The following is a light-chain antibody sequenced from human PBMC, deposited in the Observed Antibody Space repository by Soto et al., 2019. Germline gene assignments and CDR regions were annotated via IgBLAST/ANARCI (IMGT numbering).Light chain of an antibody. Sequence: QSALTQPASVSGSPGQSITIPYTGTSSDVGSYNLVSWYQQHPGKAPKLMIYEGSKRPSGVSNRFSGSKSGNTASLTISGLQAEDEADYYCCSYAGSSTNVVFGGGTKLTVL. CDR3: CSYAGSSTNVV. J-gene: IGLJ2*01. CDR2: EGS. V-gene: IGLV2-23*01. CDR1: SSDVGSYNL.